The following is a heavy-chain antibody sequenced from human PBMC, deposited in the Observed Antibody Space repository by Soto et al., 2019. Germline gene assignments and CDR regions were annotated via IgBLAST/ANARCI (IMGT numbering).Heavy chain of an antibody. CDR1: GYSLTSYW. CDR3: ASLKRPYSSAWPGVFDI. CDR2: IDPSDSYT. D-gene: IGHD6-19*01. V-gene: IGHV5-10-1*01. Sequence: PGESLKISCKGYGYSLTSYWISWVRQMPGKGLEWMGRIDPSDSYTNYSPSFQGHVTISADKSISTAYLQWSSLKASDTAMYYCASLKRPYSSAWPGVFDIWGQGTMVTVSS. J-gene: IGHJ3*02.